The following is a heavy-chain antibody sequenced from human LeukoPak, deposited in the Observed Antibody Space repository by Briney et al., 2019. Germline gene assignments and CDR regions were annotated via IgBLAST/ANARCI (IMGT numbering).Heavy chain of an antibody. D-gene: IGHD6-13*01. CDR1: GYTFTSNA. Sequence: GASVKVSCKASGYTFTSNAMHWVRQAPGQRPEWMGWINTGNGNTKYSQKFQGRVTITRDTSASTAYMELSSLRSEDTAVYYCARVAKLSSWPRFDYWGQGTLVTVSS. V-gene: IGHV1-3*04. J-gene: IGHJ4*02. CDR2: INTGNGNT. CDR3: ARVAKLSSWPRFDY.